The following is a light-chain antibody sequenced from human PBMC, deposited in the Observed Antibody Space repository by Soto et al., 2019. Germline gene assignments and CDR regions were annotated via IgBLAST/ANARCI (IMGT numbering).Light chain of an antibody. CDR2: DVS. V-gene: IGLV2-14*03. Sequence: QSALAQPASVSGSPGQSITISCTGTSSDVGGYNYVSWYQQHPGKAPKRIIYDVSYRPSGVSNRFSGSKSGNTASLTISGLQAEDEADYFRSSYSRRSTYVFGTGTKVTVL. CDR3: SSYSRRSTYV. J-gene: IGLJ1*01. CDR1: SSDVGGYNY.